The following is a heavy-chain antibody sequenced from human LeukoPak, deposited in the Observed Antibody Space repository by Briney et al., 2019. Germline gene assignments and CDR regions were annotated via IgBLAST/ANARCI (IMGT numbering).Heavy chain of an antibody. CDR2: ISAYNGNT. CDR1: GYTFTSYG. CDR3: ARGELVGLGATSAGWFDP. V-gene: IGHV1-18*01. J-gene: IGHJ5*02. Sequence: ASVKVSCKASGYTFTSYGISWVRQAPGQGLEWMGWISAYNGNTNYAQKLQGRATMTTDTSTSTAYMELRSLRSDDTAVYYCARGELVGLGATSAGWFDPWGQGTLVTVSS. D-gene: IGHD1-26*01.